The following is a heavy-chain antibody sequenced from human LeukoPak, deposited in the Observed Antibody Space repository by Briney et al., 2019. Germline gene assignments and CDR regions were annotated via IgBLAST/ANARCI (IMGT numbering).Heavy chain of an antibody. Sequence: SQTLSLTCTVSGGSISSGGYYWSWIRQPPGKGLEWIGYIYHSGSTYYNPSLKSRVTISVDRSKNQFSLKLSSVTAADTAVYYCARGGDCSSTSCPSGGYWGQGTLVTVSS. CDR2: IYHSGST. CDR3: ARGGDCSSTSCPSGGY. D-gene: IGHD2-2*01. CDR1: GGSISSGGYY. J-gene: IGHJ4*02. V-gene: IGHV4-30-2*01.